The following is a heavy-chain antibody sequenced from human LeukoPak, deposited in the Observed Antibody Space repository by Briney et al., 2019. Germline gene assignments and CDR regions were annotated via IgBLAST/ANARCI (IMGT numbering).Heavy chain of an antibody. D-gene: IGHD3-22*01. Sequence: SETLSLTCTVSGYSLSSGYYWGWIRQPPGKGLEWIGSIYHSGSTYYNLSLKSRVTISVDTSKNQFSLKLSSVTAADTAVYYCARDPHYYDSSGYRVMDAFDIWGQGTMVTVSS. CDR3: ARDPHYYDSSGYRVMDAFDI. V-gene: IGHV4-38-2*02. CDR1: GYSLSSGYY. J-gene: IGHJ3*02. CDR2: IYHSGST.